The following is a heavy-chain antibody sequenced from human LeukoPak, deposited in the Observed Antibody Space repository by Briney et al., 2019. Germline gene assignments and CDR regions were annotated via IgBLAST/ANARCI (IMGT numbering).Heavy chain of an antibody. J-gene: IGHJ1*01. Sequence: GGSLRPSCAASGFTFSSYSMNWVRQAPGKGLEWVSSISSSSSYIYYADSVKGRFTISRDNAKNSLYLQMNSLRAEDTAVYYCATPLRRSGAEYFQHWGQGTLVTVSS. D-gene: IGHD4-23*01. CDR3: ATPLRRSGAEYFQH. CDR1: GFTFSSYS. V-gene: IGHV3-21*01. CDR2: ISSSSSYI.